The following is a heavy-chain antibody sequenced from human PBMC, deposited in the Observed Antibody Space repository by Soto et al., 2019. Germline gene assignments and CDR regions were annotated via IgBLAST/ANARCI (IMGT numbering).Heavy chain of an antibody. V-gene: IGHV4-31*03. CDR2: IYYSGST. Sequence: SETLSLTCTVSGGSIISGGYYWIWIRQHPGKGLEWIGYIYYSGSTYYNPSLKSRVTISVDTSKNQFSLKLSSVTAADTAVYYCARVSSGWYVWFDPWGQGTLVTVSS. CDR3: ARVSSGWYVWFDP. J-gene: IGHJ5*02. CDR1: GGSIISGGYY. D-gene: IGHD6-19*01.